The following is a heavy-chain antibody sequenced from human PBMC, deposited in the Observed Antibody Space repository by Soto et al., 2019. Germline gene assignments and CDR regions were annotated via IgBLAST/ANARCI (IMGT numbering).Heavy chain of an antibody. CDR2: IFYSGST. Sequence: PSETLSLTCTVPGGSISSGGYYWSWIRHHPGKGLEWIGYIFYSGSTFYSPSLKSRVTISVDTARNQFSLNLRSVTAADTAVYYCARERGGYGLFDSWGQGTLVTVSS. D-gene: IGHD5-18*01. CDR3: ARERGGYGLFDS. V-gene: IGHV4-31*03. J-gene: IGHJ4*02. CDR1: GGSISSGGYY.